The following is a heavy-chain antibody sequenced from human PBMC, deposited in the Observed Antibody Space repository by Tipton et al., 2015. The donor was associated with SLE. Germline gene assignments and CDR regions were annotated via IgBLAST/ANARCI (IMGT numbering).Heavy chain of an antibody. CDR1: GGSFSDYF. V-gene: IGHV4-34*01. Sequence: TLSLTCAVYGGSFSDYFWTWIRQSPGKGLEWIGDVNHSGSTDYHPSLKSRVTMSVDTSKNQFSLKLTSVTAADTALYYCARCTIFGVVRGSFDSRGQGTLVTVS. J-gene: IGHJ4*02. CDR3: ARCTIFGVVRGSFDS. CDR2: VNHSGST. D-gene: IGHD3-3*01.